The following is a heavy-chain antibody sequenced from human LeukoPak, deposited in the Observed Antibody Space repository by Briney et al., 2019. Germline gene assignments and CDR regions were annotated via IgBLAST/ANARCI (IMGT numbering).Heavy chain of an antibody. V-gene: IGHV1-24*01. CDR2: FDPEDGET. CDR3: ATSSVGDGRAKIGELQF. Sequence: ASVKVSCKVSGYTLTELSMHWVRQAPGKGLEWMGGFDPEDGETIYAQKFQGRVTMTENTSTDTAYMELSSQRSEAAAVYYWATSSVGDGRAKIGELQFWGQGTLVTVSS. CDR1: GYTLTELS. D-gene: IGHD3-10*01. J-gene: IGHJ4*02.